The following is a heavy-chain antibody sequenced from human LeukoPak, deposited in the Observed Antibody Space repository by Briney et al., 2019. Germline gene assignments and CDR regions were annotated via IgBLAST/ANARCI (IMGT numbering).Heavy chain of an antibody. Sequence: PSETLSLTCAVYGGSFSGYYWSWIRQPPGKGLEWIGEINHSGSTNYNPSLKSRVTISVDTSKNQFSLKLRSVTAADTAVYYCARQSGGYYAPDYWGQGTLVTVSS. V-gene: IGHV4-34*01. J-gene: IGHJ4*02. D-gene: IGHD1-26*01. CDR2: INHSGST. CDR3: ARQSGGYYAPDY. CDR1: GGSFSGYY.